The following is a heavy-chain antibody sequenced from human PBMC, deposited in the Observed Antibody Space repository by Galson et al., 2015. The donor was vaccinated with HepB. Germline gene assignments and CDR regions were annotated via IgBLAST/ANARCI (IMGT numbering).Heavy chain of an antibody. CDR1: GFTFSSYA. V-gene: IGHV3-23*01. CDR3: ARDRPDYYGSRYHGMDV. Sequence: SLRLSCAASGFTFSSYAMSWVRQAPGKGLEWVSAIGGSGGSTYYADSVKGRFTISRDNSKNTLYLQMNSLRAEDTAVYYCARDRPDYYGSRYHGMDVWGQGTTVTVSS. CDR2: IGGSGGST. D-gene: IGHD3-10*01. J-gene: IGHJ6*02.